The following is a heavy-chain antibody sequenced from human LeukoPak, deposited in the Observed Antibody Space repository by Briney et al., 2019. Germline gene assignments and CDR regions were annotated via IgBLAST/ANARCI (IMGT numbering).Heavy chain of an antibody. Sequence: SETLSLTCTVSGGSISNYYWNWIRQPPGKGLEWIGYIYYSGSTYYNPSLKSRVTISVDTSKNQFSLKLSSVTAADTAVYYCARVRGIAARWFDYWGQGTLVTVSS. CDR3: ARVRGIAARWFDY. D-gene: IGHD6-6*01. V-gene: IGHV4-59*12. J-gene: IGHJ4*02. CDR2: IYYSGST. CDR1: GGSISNYY.